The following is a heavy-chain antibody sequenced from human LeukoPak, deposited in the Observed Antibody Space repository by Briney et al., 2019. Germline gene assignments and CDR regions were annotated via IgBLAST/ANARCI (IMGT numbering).Heavy chain of an antibody. V-gene: IGHV1-46*01. CDR3: ATTELHYYDRPTGFDP. CDR2: INPSGGST. J-gene: IGHJ5*02. D-gene: IGHD3-22*01. CDR1: GYTFTGYY. Sequence: GASVKVSCKASGYTFTGYYMHWVRQAPGQGLEWMGIINPSGGSTSYAQKFQGRATMTRDTSTSTVYMELSSLRSEDTAVYYCATTELHYYDRPTGFDPWGQGTLVTVSS.